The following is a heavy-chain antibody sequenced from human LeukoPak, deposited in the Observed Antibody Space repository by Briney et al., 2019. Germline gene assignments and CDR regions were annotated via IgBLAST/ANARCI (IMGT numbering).Heavy chain of an antibody. D-gene: IGHD3-9*01. CDR3: ARGYFAHPYYYYGMDV. V-gene: IGHV4-59*01. J-gene: IGHJ6*02. Sequence: PSETLSLTCTVSGGSTSSYYWSWIRQPPGKGLEWIGYIYYSGSTNYNPSLKSRVTISVDTSKNQFSLKLSSVTAADTAVYYCARGYFAHPYYYYGMDVWGQGSTVTVSS. CDR2: IYYSGST. CDR1: GGSTSSYY.